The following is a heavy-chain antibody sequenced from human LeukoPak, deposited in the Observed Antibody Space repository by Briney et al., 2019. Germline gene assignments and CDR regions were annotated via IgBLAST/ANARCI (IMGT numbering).Heavy chain of an antibody. Sequence: PSGTLSLTCTVSGGSISSYYWSWIRQPPGKGLEWIGYIYYSGSTNYNPSLKSRVTISVDTSKNQFSLKLSSVTAADTAVYYCARAIYYYMDVWGKGTTVTISS. V-gene: IGHV4-59*01. CDR3: ARAIYYYMDV. CDR1: GGSISSYY. CDR2: IYYSGST. J-gene: IGHJ6*03.